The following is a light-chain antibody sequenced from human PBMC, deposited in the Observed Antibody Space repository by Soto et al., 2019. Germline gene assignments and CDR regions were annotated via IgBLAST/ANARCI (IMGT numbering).Light chain of an antibody. CDR1: QSILYIYNNKND. V-gene: IGKV4-1*01. Sequence: DTVMTQSPDSLAVSLGERATIHCKSSQSILYIYNNKNDLAWYQQRPGQPPQLLVYGASTRKSGVPDRFSGSGSGTDFTLSISSLQAEDVAVYYCQQYYSTPRTFGQGTKVDIK. CDR2: GAS. CDR3: QQYYSTPRT. J-gene: IGKJ1*01.